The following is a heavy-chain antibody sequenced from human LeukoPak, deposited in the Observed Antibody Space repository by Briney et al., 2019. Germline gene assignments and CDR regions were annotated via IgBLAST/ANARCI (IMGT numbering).Heavy chain of an antibody. J-gene: IGHJ4*02. V-gene: IGHV4-61*02. CDR1: GGSISSGSYY. D-gene: IGHD3-9*01. Sequence: SETLSLTCTVSGGSISSGSYYWSWIRQPAGKGLEWIGRIYTSGSTNYNPSLKSRVTISVDTSKNQFSLKLSSVTAADTAVYYCAREGPSRRVLRYFDWSSNVFDYWGQGTLVTVSS. CDR2: IYTSGST. CDR3: AREGPSRRVLRYFDWSSNVFDY.